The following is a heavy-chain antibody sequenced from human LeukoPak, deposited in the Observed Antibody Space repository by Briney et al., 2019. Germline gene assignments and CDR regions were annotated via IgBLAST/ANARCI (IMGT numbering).Heavy chain of an antibody. CDR3: AKDRSWKSTSCITFDY. V-gene: IGHV3-30-3*01. CDR1: GFTFSSYA. Sequence: PGRSLRLSCAASGFTFSSYAMPWVRQAPGKGLEWVAVISYDGSNKYYADSVKGRFTISRDNSKNTLYLQMSSLRADDTAVYYCAKDRSWKSTSCITFDYWGQGTLVTVSS. D-gene: IGHD2-2*01. CDR2: ISYDGSNK. J-gene: IGHJ4*02.